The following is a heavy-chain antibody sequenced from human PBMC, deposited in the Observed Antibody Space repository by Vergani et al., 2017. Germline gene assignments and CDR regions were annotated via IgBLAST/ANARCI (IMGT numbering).Heavy chain of an antibody. V-gene: IGHV4-31*03. CDR1: GGSISSGGYY. J-gene: IGHJ4*02. Sequence: QVQLQESGPGLVKPSQTLSLTCTVSGGSISSGGYYWSWIRQHPGKGLEWIGYIYYSGSTYYNPSLKSRVTISVDTSKNQFSLKLSSVTAADTAVYYCARVGQWLPPPPYPYYFDYWGQGTLVTVSS. D-gene: IGHD6-19*01. CDR2: IYYSGST. CDR3: ARVGQWLPPPPYPYYFDY.